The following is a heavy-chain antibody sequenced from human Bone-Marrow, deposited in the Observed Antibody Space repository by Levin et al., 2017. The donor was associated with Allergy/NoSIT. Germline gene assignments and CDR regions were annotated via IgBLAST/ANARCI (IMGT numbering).Heavy chain of an antibody. CDR2: ISSSFRPI. Sequence: LAGGSLRLSCTASGFTFSAYAMNWVRQAPGKGLEWVSYISSSFRPIYYADSVKGRFTISRDNAKNSLYLQMDSLKAEDTAVYYCARVDCGSNSCNSYYYYYMEVWGKGTTVTVSS. V-gene: IGHV3-48*01. D-gene: IGHD2-2*01. J-gene: IGHJ6*03. CDR3: ARVDCGSNSCNSYYYYYMEV. CDR1: GFTFSAYA.